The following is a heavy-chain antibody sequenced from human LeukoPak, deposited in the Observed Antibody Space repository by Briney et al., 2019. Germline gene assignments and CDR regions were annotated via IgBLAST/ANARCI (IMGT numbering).Heavy chain of an antibody. J-gene: IGHJ3*02. CDR1: GDSISRGTYY. V-gene: IGHV4-61*02. Sequence: PSETLSLTCTVSGDSISRGTYYWGWIRQPAGKGLEWMGLIYASGTTNYNPSLESRVTISVDTSKNQFSLKLSSVTAADTARYYCARARITMIAAFDIWGQGTMVTVSS. CDR2: IYASGTT. CDR3: ARARITMIAAFDI. D-gene: IGHD3-22*01.